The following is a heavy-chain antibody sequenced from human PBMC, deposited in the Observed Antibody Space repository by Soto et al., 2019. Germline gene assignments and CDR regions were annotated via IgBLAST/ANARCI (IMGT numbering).Heavy chain of an antibody. Sequence: GGSLRLSCTASGFTFSTFGMHWVRQAPGKGLEWLTVISYEGSAQHYADSVKGRFTISRDNSRNTLYLQMNSLRTEDTAVYYCAKESTPMVATSLDYWGQGILVTVSS. CDR2: ISYEGSAQ. J-gene: IGHJ4*02. CDR3: AKESTPMVATSLDY. D-gene: IGHD5-12*01. V-gene: IGHV3-30*18. CDR1: GFTFSTFG.